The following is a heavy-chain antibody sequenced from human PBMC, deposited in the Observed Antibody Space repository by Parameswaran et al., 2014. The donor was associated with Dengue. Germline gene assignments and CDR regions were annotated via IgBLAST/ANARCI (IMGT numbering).Heavy chain of an antibody. CDR2: INHRGST. D-gene: IGHD2-2*01. CDR1: GGSFSGYY. J-gene: IGHJ6*02. V-gene: IGHV4-34*01. Sequence: SETLSLTCAVYGGSFSGYYWSWIRQPPGKGLEWIGEINHRGSTNYNPSLKSRVTISVDTSKNQFSLKLSSVTAADTAVYYCARVRIYCSSTSCYLEYYYGMDVWGQGTTVTVSS. CDR3: ARVRIYCSSTSCYLEYYYGMDV.